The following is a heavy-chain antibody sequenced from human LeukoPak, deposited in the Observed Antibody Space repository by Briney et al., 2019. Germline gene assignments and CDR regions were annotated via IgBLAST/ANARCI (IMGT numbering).Heavy chain of an antibody. D-gene: IGHD6-19*01. J-gene: IGHJ6*03. Sequence: GGSLRLSCAASGFTFSSYSMNWVRQAPGKGLEWVSSISSSSSYIYYADSVKGRFTISRDNAKNSLYLQMNSLRAEDTAVYYCARDDLAVAGYYYYYYMDVWGKGTTVTISS. CDR1: GFTFSSYS. V-gene: IGHV3-21*01. CDR3: ARDDLAVAGYYYYYYMDV. CDR2: ISSSSSYI.